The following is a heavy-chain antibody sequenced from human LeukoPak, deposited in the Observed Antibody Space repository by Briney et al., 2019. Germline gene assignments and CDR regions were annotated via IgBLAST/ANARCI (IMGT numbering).Heavy chain of an antibody. Sequence: PGGSLRLSCAASGFTFSSYGMHWVRQAPGKGLEWVAVIWCDGSNKYYADSVKGRFTISRDNSKNTLYLQMNSLRAEDTAVYYCAREGHVLRFLEWLRLGMDVWGQGTTVTVSS. D-gene: IGHD3-3*01. CDR2: IWCDGSNK. V-gene: IGHV3-33*01. CDR1: GFTFSSYG. CDR3: AREGHVLRFLEWLRLGMDV. J-gene: IGHJ6*02.